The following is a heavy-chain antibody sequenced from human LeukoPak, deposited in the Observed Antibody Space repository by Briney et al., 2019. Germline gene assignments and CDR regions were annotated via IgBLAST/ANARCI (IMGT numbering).Heavy chain of an antibody. D-gene: IGHD2-15*01. CDR1: EFTFSTYW. V-gene: IGHV3-7*01. CDR3: ARHRSGGSQDDAFDI. CDR2: IKQDGSEK. J-gene: IGHJ3*02. Sequence: GGSLRLSCAASEFTFSTYWMSWVRQAPGKGLEWVADIKQDGSEKYYVDSVKGRFTISRQNAKNSLFLQMNSLRAEDTAVYYCARHRSGGSQDDAFDIWGQGTMVTVSS.